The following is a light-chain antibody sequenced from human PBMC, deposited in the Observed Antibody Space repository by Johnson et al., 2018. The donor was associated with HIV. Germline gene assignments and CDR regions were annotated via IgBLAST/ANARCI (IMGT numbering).Light chain of an antibody. CDR3: GRWDDSLSTYV. CDR2: DNN. Sequence: QSVLTQPPSVSAAPGQKVTISCSGSSSNIGNNYVSWYQQIPGTAPKLLIYDNNKRPSGIPDRFSGSKSATSATLAIPGLQTGAEADYYCGRWDDSLSTYVFGTGTKVTVL. J-gene: IGLJ1*01. V-gene: IGLV1-51*01. CDR1: SSNIGNNY.